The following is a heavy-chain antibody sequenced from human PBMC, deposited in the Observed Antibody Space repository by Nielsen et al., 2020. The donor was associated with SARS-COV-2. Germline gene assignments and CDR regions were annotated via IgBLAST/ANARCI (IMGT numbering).Heavy chain of an antibody. CDR1: GFTVANYG. CDR2: VSRDGSDT. Sequence: GGSLRLSCAASGFTVANYGIHWVRQVAGRGLEWVAIVSRDGSDTFYADSVKGRFTISRDNSKNTVYLQMNSLRAEDTAVYHCAKDVWSGAHQIGPDYWGQGTLVTVSS. J-gene: IGHJ4*02. V-gene: IGHV3-30*18. D-gene: IGHD3-3*01. CDR3: AKDVWSGAHQIGPDY.